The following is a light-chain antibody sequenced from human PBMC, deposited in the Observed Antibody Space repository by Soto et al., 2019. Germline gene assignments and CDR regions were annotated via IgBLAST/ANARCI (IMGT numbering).Light chain of an antibody. J-gene: IGKJ1*01. CDR2: GAS. CDR1: ERLSSVY. CDR3: QQYGSSPT. V-gene: IGKV3-20*01. Sequence: EIVLTQSPGTLSLSPGERATLSCRASERLSSVYLAWYQQRPGQPPRLLIYGASSRATGIPDRFSGSGSGTDFTLTISRLEPEDFAVYYCQQYGSSPTFGQGTKVDI.